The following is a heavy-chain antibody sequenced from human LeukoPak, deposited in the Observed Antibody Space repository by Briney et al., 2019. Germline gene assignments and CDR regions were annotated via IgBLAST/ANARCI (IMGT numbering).Heavy chain of an antibody. CDR1: GFKFSNFG. CDR2: IYYDGSNK. Sequence: GRSLTLSCAASGFKFSNFGMHWIRQAPGKGLEWVSVIYYDGSNKYYADSVKGRFTISKDNSKNMLYLQMNGLRAEDTAVYYCARVWTSGSYGDYWGQGTLVTVSS. CDR3: ARVWTSGSYGDY. V-gene: IGHV3-33*01. D-gene: IGHD3-10*01. J-gene: IGHJ4*02.